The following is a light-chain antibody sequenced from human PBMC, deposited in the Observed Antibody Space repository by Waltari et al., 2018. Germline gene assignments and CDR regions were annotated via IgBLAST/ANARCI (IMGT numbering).Light chain of an antibody. J-gene: IGLJ7*01. CDR2: DVV. Sequence: QSALPQPRSVSGSPGQSVTISCSGTSSDVGSSNFVSWYQQHPGNAPKLLIYDVVKRPSGVPDRFSGSKSGNTASLTISGLQTEDESDYYCCSYAGSYTFVFGGGTQLTVL. CDR3: CSYAGSYTFV. CDR1: SSDVGSSNF. V-gene: IGLV2-11*01.